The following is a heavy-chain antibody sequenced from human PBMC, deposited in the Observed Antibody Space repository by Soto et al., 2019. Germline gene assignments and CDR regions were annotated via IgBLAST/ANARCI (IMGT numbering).Heavy chain of an antibody. CDR3: ARDLMFGGDWFDP. D-gene: IGHD3-10*02. J-gene: IGHJ5*02. CDR2: IKQDGSEK. V-gene: IGHV3-7*01. Sequence: GKGLEWVANIKQDGSEKYYVDSVKGRFTISRDNAKNSLYLQMNSLRAEDTAVYYCARDLMFGGDWFDPWGQGILVSVSS.